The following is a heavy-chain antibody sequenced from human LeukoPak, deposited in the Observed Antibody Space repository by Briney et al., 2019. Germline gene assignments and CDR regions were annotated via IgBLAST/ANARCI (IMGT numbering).Heavy chain of an antibody. J-gene: IGHJ4*02. D-gene: IGHD2-15*01. V-gene: IGHV3-30-3*01. CDR2: ISYDGSNK. CDR3: ASLEGGLDY. Sequence: GGSLRLSCAASGFTFSSYAMHWVRQAPGKGLEWVAVISYDGSNKYYADSVKSRFTISRDNSKNTLYLQMNSLRAEDTAVYYCASLEGGLDYWGQGTLVTVSS. CDR1: GFTFSSYA.